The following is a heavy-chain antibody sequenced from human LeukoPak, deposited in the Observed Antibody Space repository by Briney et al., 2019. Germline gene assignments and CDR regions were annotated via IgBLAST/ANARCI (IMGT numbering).Heavy chain of an antibody. Sequence: GVSLKISCKGSGYSFTSNWISWVRQMPGKGLEWMGRIDPSDSYTNYSPSFQGHVTISADKSISTAYLQWSSLKAPDTAMYYCARQPEGTWFDPWGQGTLVTVSS. CDR2: IDPSDSYT. J-gene: IGHJ5*02. CDR1: GYSFTSNW. D-gene: IGHD1-1*01. CDR3: ARQPEGTWFDP. V-gene: IGHV5-10-1*01.